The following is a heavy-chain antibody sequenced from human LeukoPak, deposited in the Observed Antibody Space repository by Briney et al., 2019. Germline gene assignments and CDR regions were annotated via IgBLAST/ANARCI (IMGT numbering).Heavy chain of an antibody. CDR3: VRVYSSTWYGSYFDS. V-gene: IGHV3-72*01. CDR1: GFTFSDHY. D-gene: IGHD6-13*01. CDR2: IRNKPNGYTT. Sequence: GGSLRLSCAASGFTFSDHYMDWVRQAPGKGLEWVGRIRNKPNGYTTEYAASVKGRFTISRDDSRNSLFLQMNGLKTEDMAVYYCVRVYSSTWYGSYFDSWGQGTLITVSS. J-gene: IGHJ4*02.